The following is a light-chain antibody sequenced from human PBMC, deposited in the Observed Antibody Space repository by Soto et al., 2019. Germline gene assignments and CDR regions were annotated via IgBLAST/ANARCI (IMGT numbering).Light chain of an antibody. CDR3: QQLTDWPPQWT. CDR1: QSISSY. J-gene: IGKJ1*01. CDR2: DAS. V-gene: IGKV3-11*01. Sequence: EVVLTQSPDTLSLPPGERATLSCRASQSISSYLAWYQQKPGQAPRLLIYDASSRATGIPARFSGSGSGTDFTLTNGSLELEDFAVYYCQQLTDWPPQWTFGQGTKVEIK.